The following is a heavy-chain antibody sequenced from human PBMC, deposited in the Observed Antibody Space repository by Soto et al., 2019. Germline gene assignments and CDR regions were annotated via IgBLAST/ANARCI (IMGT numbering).Heavy chain of an antibody. J-gene: IGHJ4*02. CDR1: GFTFGDYA. V-gene: IGHV3-9*01. Sequence: GGSLRLSCAASGFTFGDYAMQWVRQAPGKGLEWVSAISWNSGSIDYADSVKGRFTISRDNAKNSLYLQMNSLRAEDTALYYCEKSHTTSGWYVPTDYWGQGTRVTVSS. CDR3: EKSHTTSGWYVPTDY. D-gene: IGHD6-19*01. CDR2: ISWNSGSI.